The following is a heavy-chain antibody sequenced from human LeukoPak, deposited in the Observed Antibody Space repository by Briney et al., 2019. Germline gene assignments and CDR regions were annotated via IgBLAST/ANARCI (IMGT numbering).Heavy chain of an antibody. Sequence: PGGSLRLSCAASAFTLSSYAMSWVRQAPGKGLEWVSTISGGGGTTYYADSVKGRFTISRDNSKNTLYLEMNSLRVEDTAVYYCAKVWIGEFEHFDYWGQGTLVTVSS. D-gene: IGHD3-10*01. CDR2: ISGGGGTT. J-gene: IGHJ4*02. CDR1: AFTLSSYA. V-gene: IGHV3-23*01. CDR3: AKVWIGEFEHFDY.